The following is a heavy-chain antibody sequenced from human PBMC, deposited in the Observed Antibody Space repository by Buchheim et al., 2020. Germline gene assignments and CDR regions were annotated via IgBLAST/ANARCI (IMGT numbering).Heavy chain of an antibody. D-gene: IGHD1-1*01. CDR2: INHSGST. V-gene: IGHV4-34*01. Sequence: QVHLQQWGAGLLKPSETLSLTCAVYGGSFSGYYWSWVRQPPGKGLEWIGEINHSGSTNYNPSLKSRVAISVDTSKTQFSLKLGSVTAADTAVYYWGGERGGGNSAPYYWGQGT. CDR3: GGERGGGNSAPYY. CDR1: GGSFSGYY. J-gene: IGHJ4*02.